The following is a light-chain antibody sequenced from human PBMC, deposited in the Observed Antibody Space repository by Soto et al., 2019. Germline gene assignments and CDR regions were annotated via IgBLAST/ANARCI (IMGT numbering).Light chain of an antibody. CDR2: EGS. Sequence: QSVLTQPASVSGSPGQSITISCTGTSSDVGSYNLVSWYQQHPGKAPKLMIYEGSKRPSGVANRISGSKSGNTASLTISGLQPEDEADYYCCSYAGRSSYVFGTGTKLTVL. CDR1: SSDVGSYNL. V-gene: IGLV2-23*01. J-gene: IGLJ1*01. CDR3: CSYAGRSSYV.